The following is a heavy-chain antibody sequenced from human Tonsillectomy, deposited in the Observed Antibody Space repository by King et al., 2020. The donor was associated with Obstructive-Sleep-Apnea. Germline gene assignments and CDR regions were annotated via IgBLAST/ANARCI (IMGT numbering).Heavy chain of an antibody. CDR1: GYTFTSNG. Sequence: VQLVESGAEVKKPGASAKVSCKASGYTFTSNGISWVRQAPGQGLEWRGWISTYNGNTNYAQKLQDRVTMTTDTSTSTAYMELRSRRSDDTAVYYCVRDSSPFDIWGRGTLVTVSS. CDR2: ISTYNGNT. D-gene: IGHD2-2*01. V-gene: IGHV1-18*01. J-gene: IGHJ2*01. CDR3: VRDSSPFDI.